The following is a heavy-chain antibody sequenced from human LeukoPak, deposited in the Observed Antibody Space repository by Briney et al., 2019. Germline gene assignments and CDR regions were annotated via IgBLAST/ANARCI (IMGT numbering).Heavy chain of an antibody. D-gene: IGHD3-22*01. CDR3: ARDSPQYSDSSGSSDY. CDR2: ISSSSSTI. V-gene: IGHV3-48*01. CDR1: GFTFSSYS. J-gene: IGHJ4*02. Sequence: GGSLRLSCAASGFTFSSYSMNWVRQAPGKGLEWVSYISSSSSTIYYADSVKGRFTISRDNAKNSLYLQMNSLRAEDTAVYYCARDSPQYSDSSGSSDYWGQGTLVTVSS.